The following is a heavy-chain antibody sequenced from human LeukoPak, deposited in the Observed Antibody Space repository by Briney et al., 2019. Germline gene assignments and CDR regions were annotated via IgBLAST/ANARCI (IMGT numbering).Heavy chain of an antibody. J-gene: IGHJ6*02. D-gene: IGHD3-9*01. CDR1: GFTFNIHW. CDR3: TRDLMDYDVSTGLHHYYMDV. V-gene: IGHV3-7*01. Sequence: GGSLRLSCEVSGFTFNIHWMSWVRQAPGKGLEWVAKINPDGNDKYYADSVKGRFTISRDNAKNTLYLQMNTLRVEDTAVYYCTRDLMDYDVSTGLHHYYMDVWGQGTTVTVSS. CDR2: INPDGNDK.